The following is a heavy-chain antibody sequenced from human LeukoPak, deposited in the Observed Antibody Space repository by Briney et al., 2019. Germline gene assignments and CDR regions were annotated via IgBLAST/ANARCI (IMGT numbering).Heavy chain of an antibody. D-gene: IGHD2-21*02. CDR3: ARSVHIVVVTAIGY. CDR2: INPNSGGT. CDR1: GYTFTGYY. J-gene: IGHJ4*02. Sequence: GASVKVSCKASGYTFTGYYMHWVRQAPGQGLERMGWINPNSGGTNYAQKFQGRVTMTRDTSISTAYMELSRLRSDDTAVYYCARSVHIVVVTAIGYWGQGTLVTVSS. V-gene: IGHV1-2*02.